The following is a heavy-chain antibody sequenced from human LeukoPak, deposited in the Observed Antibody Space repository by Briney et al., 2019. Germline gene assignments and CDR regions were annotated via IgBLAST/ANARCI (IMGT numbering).Heavy chain of an antibody. CDR3: ARAYQPLGGLSFPDS. V-gene: IGHV7-4-1*02. D-gene: IGHD3-16*02. J-gene: IGHJ5*01. CDR2: INTNTGEP. CDR1: GNTFTNYA. Sequence: ASVKVSCKASGNTFTNYAMNWVRQAPGQGLEWMGWINTNTGEPTYAQGFTGRFVISLDTSVTTAYLQISSLKAEDTAVYYCARAYQPLGGLSFPDSWGQGTLVTVSS.